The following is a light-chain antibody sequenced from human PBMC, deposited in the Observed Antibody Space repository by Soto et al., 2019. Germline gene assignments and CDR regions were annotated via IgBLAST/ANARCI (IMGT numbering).Light chain of an antibody. CDR1: SSNIGSNT. V-gene: IGLV1-44*01. CDR2: NDN. CDR3: AAWDETLIDV. Sequence: QSVLTQPPSASGTPGQTVTISCSGSSSNIGSNTVSWYQQLPGAAPTLLIYNDNERPSGVPDRFSGSKSGTPASLAISGLQSEDEADYYCAAWDETLIDVLGTGTKVTVL. J-gene: IGLJ1*01.